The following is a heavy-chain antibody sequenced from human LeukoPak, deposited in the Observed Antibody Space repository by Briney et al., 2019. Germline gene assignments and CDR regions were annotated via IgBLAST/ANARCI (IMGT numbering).Heavy chain of an antibody. CDR3: AKVLYGSGSYSY. Sequence: PGRSLRLSCAASGFTFSSYAMHWVRQAPGKGLEWVAVISYDGSNKYYADSVKGRFTISRDNSKNTLYLQMNSLRAEDTAVYYCAKVLYGSGSYSYWGQGTLVTVSS. CDR2: ISYDGSNK. CDR1: GFTFSSYA. D-gene: IGHD3-10*01. V-gene: IGHV3-30-3*01. J-gene: IGHJ4*02.